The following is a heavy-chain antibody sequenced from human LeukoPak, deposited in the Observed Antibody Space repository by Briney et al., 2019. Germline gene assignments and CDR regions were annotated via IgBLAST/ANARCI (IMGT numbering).Heavy chain of an antibody. Sequence: PGRSLRLSCAASGFTFDDYAMHWVRQAPGKGLEWVSGISWNSGSIGYADSVKGRFTISRDNAKNSLYLQMNSLRAEDTALYYCAKDRGIAAAGKGPRGGFDYWGQGTLVTVSS. V-gene: IGHV3-9*01. CDR1: GFTFDDYA. CDR2: ISWNSGSI. J-gene: IGHJ4*02. CDR3: AKDRGIAAAGKGPRGGFDY. D-gene: IGHD6-13*01.